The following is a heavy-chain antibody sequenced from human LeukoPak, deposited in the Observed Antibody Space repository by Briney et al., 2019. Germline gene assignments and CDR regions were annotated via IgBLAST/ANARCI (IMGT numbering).Heavy chain of an antibody. D-gene: IGHD4-11*01. CDR2: INPSGGST. CDR3: ARGPARLGDY. CDR1: GYTFTSYY. Sequence: ASVKVSCKASGYTFTSYYMHWVRQAPGQGLEWMGIINPSGGSTSYAQKFQGRVTITADESTSTAYMELSSLRSEDTAVYYCARGPARLGDYWGQGTLVTVSS. J-gene: IGHJ4*02. V-gene: IGHV1-46*01.